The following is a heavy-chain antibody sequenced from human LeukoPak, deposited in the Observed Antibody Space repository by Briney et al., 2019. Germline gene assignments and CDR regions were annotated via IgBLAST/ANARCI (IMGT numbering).Heavy chain of an antibody. V-gene: IGHV3-7*01. CDR3: VRESRPGGAMGLYHNLDY. J-gene: IGHJ4*02. CDR2: IKEDGTEK. Sequence: QPGGSLRLSCAASGFTFSSYAMSWVRQTPGKGLEWVANIKEDGTEKNLVDSVKGRFTTSRDNTKNLLFLEMNNLRGDDTAIYYCVRESRPGGAMGLYHNLDYWGQGTLVAVSS. CDR1: GFTFSSYA. D-gene: IGHD1-1*01.